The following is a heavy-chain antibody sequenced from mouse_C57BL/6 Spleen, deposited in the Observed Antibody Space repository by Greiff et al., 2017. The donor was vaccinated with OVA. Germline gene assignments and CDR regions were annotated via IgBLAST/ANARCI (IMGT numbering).Heavy chain of an antibody. D-gene: IGHD1-1*01. CDR3: ALTTVVAIRYFDV. CDR1: GYTFTSYW. Sequence: QVQLQQPGAELVKPGASVKLSCKASGYTFTSYWMHWVKQRPGQGLEWIGMIHPNSGSTNYNEKFKSKATLTVDKSSSTAYMQLSSLTSEDSAVYYGALTTVVAIRYFDVWGTGTTVTVSS. V-gene: IGHV1-64*01. J-gene: IGHJ1*03. CDR2: IHPNSGST.